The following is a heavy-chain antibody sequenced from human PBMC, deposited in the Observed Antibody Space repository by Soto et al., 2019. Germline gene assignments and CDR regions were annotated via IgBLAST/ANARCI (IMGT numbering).Heavy chain of an antibody. CDR1: GYTFTSYG. D-gene: IGHD3-22*01. CDR2: ISAYNGNT. Sequence: QVQLVQSGAEVKKPGASVKVSCKASGYTFTSYGISWVRQAPGQGLEWMGWISAYNGNTNYAQKLQGRVTMTTDTSTSIAYMELRRLRSDDTAVYYCARQRRIVGAPGDAFDIWGHVTIVTVSS. V-gene: IGHV1-18*01. CDR3: ARQRRIVGAPGDAFDI. J-gene: IGHJ3*02.